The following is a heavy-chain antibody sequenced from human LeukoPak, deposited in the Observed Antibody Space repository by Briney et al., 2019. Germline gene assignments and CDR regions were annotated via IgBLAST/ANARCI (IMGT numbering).Heavy chain of an antibody. CDR1: GFTLDDYA. V-gene: IGHV3-9*01. CDR3: ARGNRDTSGFYFYYGMDV. D-gene: IGHD6-19*01. Sequence: GRSLRLSCAASGFTLDDYAMFWVRQAPGKGLEWVSGISWDSRNIGYAASVKGRFTTSRDNGKNSLYLQMNSLRPDDTALYYCARGNRDTSGFYFYYGMDVWGPGSTVTVSS. CDR2: ISWDSRNI. J-gene: IGHJ6*02.